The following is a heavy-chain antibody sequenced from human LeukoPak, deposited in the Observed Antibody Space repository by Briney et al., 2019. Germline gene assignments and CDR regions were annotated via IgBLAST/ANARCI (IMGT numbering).Heavy chain of an antibody. CDR3: AKVLYNWNDHPDDY. CDR2: ISTYNGNT. V-gene: IGHV1-18*01. Sequence: ASVKVSCKASGYTFTSYGVSWVRQAPGQGLEWMGWISTYNGNTNYAQKFQGRVTMTTDTSTNTAYMELRSLRSDDTVVYYCAKVLYNWNDHPDDYWGQGTLVTVSS. CDR1: GYTFTSYG. D-gene: IGHD1-1*01. J-gene: IGHJ4*02.